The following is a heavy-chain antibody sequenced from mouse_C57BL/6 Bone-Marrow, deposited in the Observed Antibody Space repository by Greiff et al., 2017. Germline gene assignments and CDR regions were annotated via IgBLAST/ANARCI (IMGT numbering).Heavy chain of an antibody. CDR1: GYTFTSYW. Sequence: VQLQQPGAELVKPGASVKMSCKASGYTFTSYWITWVKQRPGQGLEWIGDIYPGSGSTNYNEKFKSKATLTVDTSSSTAYMQLSSLTSEDSAVYYCARGSITTVVEDYFGYWGQGTTLTVSS. D-gene: IGHD1-1*01. J-gene: IGHJ2*01. CDR3: ARGSITTVVEDYFGY. V-gene: IGHV1-55*01. CDR2: IYPGSGST.